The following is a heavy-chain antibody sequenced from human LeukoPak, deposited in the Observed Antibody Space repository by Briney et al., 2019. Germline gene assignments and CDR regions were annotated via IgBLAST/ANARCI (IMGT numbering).Heavy chain of an antibody. CDR3: ARILPPGYYYYKDV. D-gene: IGHD1-1*01. CDR1: VFTFRGYS. J-gene: IGHJ6*03. Sequence: PGRTLRLSRAASVFTFRGYSLNWVRQAPRKGLEWVSFTTTGRTTTYYADSVKGRFTNSRDDAKNSLYLQMNSLRAEDTAVYYCARILPPGYYYYKDVWGKGTTVTVSS. V-gene: IGHV3-48*01. CDR2: TTTGRTTT.